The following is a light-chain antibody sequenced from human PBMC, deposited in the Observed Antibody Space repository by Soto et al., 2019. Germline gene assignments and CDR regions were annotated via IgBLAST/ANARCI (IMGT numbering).Light chain of an antibody. CDR1: QGIAGW. V-gene: IGKV1-12*01. CDR3: QHNGV. J-gene: IGKJ3*01. Sequence: DIQMTQSPSSLSASVGETVTMTCRASQGIAGWLSWYQQKPGKAPKLLIFATSNLQGGVPSRFSGSGSGTDFTLPISSLQPEDFATYYCQHNGVFGPGTQVDIK. CDR2: ATS.